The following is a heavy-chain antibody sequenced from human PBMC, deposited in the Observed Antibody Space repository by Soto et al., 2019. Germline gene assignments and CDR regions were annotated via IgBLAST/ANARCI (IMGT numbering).Heavy chain of an antibody. V-gene: IGHV3-74*01. D-gene: IGHD1-26*01. CDR2: IHSDGSST. CDR1: GFTFSYYW. Sequence: EVQLVESGGGLVRPGGSLRLSCAASGFTFSYYWMHWVRQDPGKGLVWVSRIHSDGSSTTYADFVKGRFIISRDNARNTVDLQMISVRVEDTAVYYCARGDRGAFDLWGQGTVVTVSS. CDR3: ARGDRGAFDL. J-gene: IGHJ3*01.